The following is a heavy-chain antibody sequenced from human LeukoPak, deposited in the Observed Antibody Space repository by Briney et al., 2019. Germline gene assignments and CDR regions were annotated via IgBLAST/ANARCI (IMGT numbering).Heavy chain of an antibody. J-gene: IGHJ5*02. D-gene: IGHD3-10*01. V-gene: IGHV4-39*01. CDR1: GGSIRSSYYY. CDR3: ARHYGX. Sequence: SETLSLTRTVSGGSIRSSYYYWGWIRQPPGKGLEWIGSIYDSGSTYYNPSLKSRVTISVDTSKNQFSLKLNSVTAADTAVYYCARHYGXWXQGTLVTVSS. CDR2: IYDSGST.